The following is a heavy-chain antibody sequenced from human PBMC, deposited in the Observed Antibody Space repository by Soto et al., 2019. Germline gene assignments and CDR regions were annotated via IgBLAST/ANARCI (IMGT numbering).Heavy chain of an antibody. V-gene: IGHV3-33*01. CDR2: IWYDGSNK. Sequence: QVQLVESGGGVVQPGRSLRLSCAASGFTFSSYGMHWVRQAPGKGREWVAVIWYDGSNKYYADSVKGRFTISRDNSKNTLYLQMNSLRAEDTAVYYCGGEYSSSSDDKLFDYWGQGTLVTVSS. J-gene: IGHJ4*02. CDR1: GFTFSSYG. CDR3: GGEYSSSSDDKLFDY. D-gene: IGHD6-6*01.